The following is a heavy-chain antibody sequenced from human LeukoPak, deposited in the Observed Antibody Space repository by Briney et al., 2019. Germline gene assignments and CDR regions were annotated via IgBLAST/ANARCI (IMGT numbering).Heavy chain of an antibody. CDR1: RFTFDEYG. V-gene: IGHV4-34*01. J-gene: IGHJ6*03. D-gene: IGHD6-13*01. CDR2: INHSGST. CDR3: ARLPKQQLARPAPKYYYYYMDV. Sequence: PGGSLRLSCAASRFTFDEYGMSWVRQTAGKGLEWIGEINHSGSTNYNPSLKSRVTISVDTSKNQFSLKLSSVTAADTAVYYCARLPKQQLARPAPKYYYYYMDVWGKGTTVTISS.